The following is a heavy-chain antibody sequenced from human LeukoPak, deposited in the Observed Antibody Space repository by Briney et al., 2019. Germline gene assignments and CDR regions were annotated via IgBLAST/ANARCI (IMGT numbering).Heavy chain of an antibody. J-gene: IGHJ4*02. CDR1: GFTFSSYA. Sequence: GGSLRLSCAASGFTFSSYAMHWVRQAPGKGLEWVAVISYDGSNKYYADSVKGRFTISRDNSKNTLYLQMNSLRAEDTAIYYCAKDRGYSYGLSEIYYFDYWGQGTLVTVSS. CDR2: ISYDGSNK. CDR3: AKDRGYSYGLSEIYYFDY. V-gene: IGHV3-30-3*01. D-gene: IGHD5-18*01.